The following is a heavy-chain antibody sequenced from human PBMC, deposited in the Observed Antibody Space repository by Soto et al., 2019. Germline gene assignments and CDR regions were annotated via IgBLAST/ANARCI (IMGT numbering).Heavy chain of an antibody. CDR3: ARGSQYPAHGGYDQERDTYYYYYMDV. Sequence: QVQLQQWGAGLLKPSETLSLTCAVYGGSFSGYYWSWIRQPPGKGLEWIGEINHSGSTNYNPSLKSRVTISVDTSKNQFSLKLSSVTAADTAVYYCARGSQYPAHGGYDQERDTYYYYYMDVWGKGTTVTVSS. D-gene: IGHD5-12*01. CDR2: INHSGST. V-gene: IGHV4-34*01. CDR1: GGSFSGYY. J-gene: IGHJ6*03.